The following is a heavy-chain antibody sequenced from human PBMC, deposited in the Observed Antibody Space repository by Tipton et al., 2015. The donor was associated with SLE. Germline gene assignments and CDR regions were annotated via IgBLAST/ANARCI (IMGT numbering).Heavy chain of an antibody. Sequence: SLRLSCAASGFTFSSYGMHWVRQAPGKGLEWVAFIRYDGSNKYYADSVKGRFTISRDNSKNTLYLQMNSLRAEDTAVYYCAKDHARFLEFDWYFDLWGRGTLVTVSS. CDR3: AKDHARFLEFDWYFDL. J-gene: IGHJ2*01. D-gene: IGHD3-3*01. V-gene: IGHV3-30*02. CDR2: IRYDGSNK. CDR1: GFTFSSYG.